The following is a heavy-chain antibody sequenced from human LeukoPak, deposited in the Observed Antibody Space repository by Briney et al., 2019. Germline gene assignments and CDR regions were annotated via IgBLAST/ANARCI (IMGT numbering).Heavy chain of an antibody. CDR2: ISWNSGSI. Sequence: PGRSLRLSCAASGFTLDDYPMHWLPQAPGKALEGGSDISWNSGSIGYADSVKGRFTISRDNAKNSLYLQMNSLRAEDTALYYCAKDLAAAVPLSSGMDVWGQGSTVTVSS. CDR1: GFTLDDYP. V-gene: IGHV3-9*01. CDR3: AKDLAAAVPLSSGMDV. D-gene: IGHD6-13*01. J-gene: IGHJ6*02.